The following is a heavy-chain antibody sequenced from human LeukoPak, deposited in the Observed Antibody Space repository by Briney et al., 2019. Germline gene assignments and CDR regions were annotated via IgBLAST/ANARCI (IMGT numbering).Heavy chain of an antibody. J-gene: IGHJ4*02. V-gene: IGHV3-30*02. CDR2: IRYDGSNK. Sequence: GGSLRLSCAASGFTFTSYAMSWVRQAPGKGLEWVAFIRYDGSNKYYADSVKGRFTISRDNSKNTLYLQMNSLRAEDTAVYYCAKGRGYSYGYYFDYWGQGTLVTVSS. CDR1: GFTFTSYA. D-gene: IGHD5-18*01. CDR3: AKGRGYSYGYYFDY.